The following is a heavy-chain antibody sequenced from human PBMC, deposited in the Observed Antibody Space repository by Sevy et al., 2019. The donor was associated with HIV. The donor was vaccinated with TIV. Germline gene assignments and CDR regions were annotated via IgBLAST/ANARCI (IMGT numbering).Heavy chain of an antibody. V-gene: IGHV4-59*01. Sequence: SETLSLTCTVSGDAISGYYWSWIRQPPGKGLEWIGYIYYSGSTKYNPSLKSRVTISEDTSKNQFSLKLTSVTAADTAVYYCARPYSNYYYAMDVWGQGTTVTVSS. CDR3: ARPYSNYYYAMDV. D-gene: IGHD1-26*01. J-gene: IGHJ6*02. CDR1: GDAISGYY. CDR2: IYYSGST.